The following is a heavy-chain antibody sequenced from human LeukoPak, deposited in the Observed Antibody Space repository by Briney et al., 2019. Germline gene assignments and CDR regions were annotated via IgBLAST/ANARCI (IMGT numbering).Heavy chain of an antibody. Sequence: SETLSLTCTVSGGSISSSSDYWGWIRQPPGKGLEWIGDIYHSGSAYYNPSLKSRVTLSVDTSKNQFSLNLTSVTAADTAVYYCARDRGYYDTSGYYGDAFDIWGQGAKVTVSS. CDR2: IYHSGSA. V-gene: IGHV4-39*07. CDR3: ARDRGYYDTSGYYGDAFDI. CDR1: GGSISSSSDY. J-gene: IGHJ3*02. D-gene: IGHD3-22*01.